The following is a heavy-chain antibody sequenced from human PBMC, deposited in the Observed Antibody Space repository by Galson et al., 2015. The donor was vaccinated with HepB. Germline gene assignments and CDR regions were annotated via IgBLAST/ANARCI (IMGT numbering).Heavy chain of an antibody. CDR3: ARDAMEPPYYYMDV. CDR1: EFTFSSYW. CDR2: INTDGSST. D-gene: IGHD1-1*01. V-gene: IGHV3-74*01. J-gene: IGHJ6*03. Sequence: SLRLSCAASEFTFSSYWMHWVRQAPGKGLVWVSRINTDGSSTSHADSVKGRFTISRDNAKNTLYLQMNSLSAEDTAVYYCARDAMEPPYYYMDVWGKGTTVTVSS.